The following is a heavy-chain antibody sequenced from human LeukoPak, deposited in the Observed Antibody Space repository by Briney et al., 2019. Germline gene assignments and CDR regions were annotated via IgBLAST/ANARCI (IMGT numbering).Heavy chain of an antibody. CDR2: ISGSGGST. V-gene: IGHV3-23*01. CDR3: VRERGSIGTDLHF. CDR1: GFTFSSYA. J-gene: IGHJ4*02. Sequence: GGSLRLSCAASGFTFSSYAMSWVRQAPGKGLEWVSAISGSGGSTYYADSVKGRFTISRDNAKNSLYLQMNSLRAEDTAVYYCVRERGSIGTDLHFWGQGTLVTVSS. D-gene: IGHD1-1*01.